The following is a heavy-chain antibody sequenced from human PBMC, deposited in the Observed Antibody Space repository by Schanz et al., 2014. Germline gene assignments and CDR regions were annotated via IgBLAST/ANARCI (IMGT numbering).Heavy chain of an antibody. J-gene: IGHJ4*02. CDR3: AKDLPSDYYIAY. D-gene: IGHD3-22*01. V-gene: IGHV3-23*04. Sequence: EVQLVESGGGLVQPGGSLRLSCAASGYTFSSNAMSWVRQAPGKGLEWVSTISGSGGSTYYADSVKGRFTISRDNAKNSMYLEMNSLRAEDTAVFYCAKDLPSDYYIAYWGQGTLVTVSS. CDR1: GYTFSSNA. CDR2: ISGSGGST.